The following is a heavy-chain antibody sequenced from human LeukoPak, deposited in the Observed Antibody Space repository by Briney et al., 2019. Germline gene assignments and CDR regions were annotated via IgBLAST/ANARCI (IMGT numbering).Heavy chain of an antibody. CDR1: GFTFSDYY. J-gene: IGHJ1*01. V-gene: IGHV3-11*01. CDR2: ISSSGSTI. Sequence: GGSLRLSCAASGFTFSDYYMSWIRQAPGKGLEWVSYISSSGSTIYYADSVKGRFTISRDNAKNSLYLQMNSLGAEDTAVYYCARHTQVPAAIRDYFQHWGQGTLVTVSS. D-gene: IGHD2-2*02. CDR3: ARHTQVPAAIRDYFQH.